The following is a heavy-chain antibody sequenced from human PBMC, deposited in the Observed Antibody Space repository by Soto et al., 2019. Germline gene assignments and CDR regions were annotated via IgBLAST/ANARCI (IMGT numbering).Heavy chain of an antibody. Sequence: SETLSLTCAVYGGSFSGYYWSWIRQPPGKGLEWIGEINHSGSTNYNPSLKSRVTISVDTSKNQFSLKLSSVTAADTAVYYCARAHNQRYCSGGSCSIDYWGQGTLVTVSS. V-gene: IGHV4-34*01. CDR3: ARAHNQRYCSGGSCSIDY. J-gene: IGHJ4*02. CDR2: INHSGST. D-gene: IGHD2-15*01. CDR1: GGSFSGYY.